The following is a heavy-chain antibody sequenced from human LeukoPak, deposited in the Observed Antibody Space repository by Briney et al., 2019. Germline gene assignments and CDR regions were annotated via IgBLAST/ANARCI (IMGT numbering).Heavy chain of an antibody. CDR2: IWYDGSNK. CDR3: ARGSYTSSWYGVFDY. Sequence: GRSLRLSCAASGFIFSSYGMHWVSQAPGKGLEWVAVIWYDGSNKYYADSVKGRFTISRDNSKNTLYLQMNSLRGEDTAVYYCARGSYTSSWYGVFDYWGQGTLVTVPS. D-gene: IGHD6-13*01. J-gene: IGHJ4*02. CDR1: GFIFSSYG. V-gene: IGHV3-33*01.